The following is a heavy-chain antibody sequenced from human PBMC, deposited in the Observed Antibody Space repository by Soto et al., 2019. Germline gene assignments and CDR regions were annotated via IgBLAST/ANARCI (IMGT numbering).Heavy chain of an antibody. V-gene: IGHV4-39*01. CDR1: GGSISSSSYY. Sequence: SETLSLTCTVSGGSISSSSYYWAWIRQPPGQGLEWIGSINNSGKTYYKPSFKSRVTISVDTPKNQFSLRLTPVTAADTAVYYCVRELWGQSDPWGQGTLVTVSS. J-gene: IGHJ5*02. CDR2: INNSGKT. CDR3: VRELWGQSDP. D-gene: IGHD2-21*01.